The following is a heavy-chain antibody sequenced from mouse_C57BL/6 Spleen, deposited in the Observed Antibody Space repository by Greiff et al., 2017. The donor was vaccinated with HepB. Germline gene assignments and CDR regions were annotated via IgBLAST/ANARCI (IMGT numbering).Heavy chain of an antibody. D-gene: IGHD1-1*01. V-gene: IGHV3-6*01. CDR2: ISYDGSN. CDR1: GYSITSGYY. Sequence: VQLQQSGPGLVKPSQSLSLTCSVTGYSITSGYYWNWIRQFPGNKLEWMGYISYDGSNNYNPSLKNRISITRDTSKKQFFLKLNSVTTEDTATYYCARYYGSSSWYFDVWGTGTTVTVSS. CDR3: ARYYGSSSWYFDV. J-gene: IGHJ1*03.